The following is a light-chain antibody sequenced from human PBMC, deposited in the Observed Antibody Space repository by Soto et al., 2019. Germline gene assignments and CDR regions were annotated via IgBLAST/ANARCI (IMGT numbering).Light chain of an antibody. CDR2: GVS. V-gene: IGKV3-15*01. CDR1: RSVSVN. Sequence: EIVMTQSPGTLSVSPGERATLSCRASRSVSVNLAWYQQKPGQAPRLLIYGVSTRATGIPARFSGSESGTEFTLTISSLQSEDFAVYYCQQYNDWPFTFGPGTKVDNK. CDR3: QQYNDWPFT. J-gene: IGKJ3*01.